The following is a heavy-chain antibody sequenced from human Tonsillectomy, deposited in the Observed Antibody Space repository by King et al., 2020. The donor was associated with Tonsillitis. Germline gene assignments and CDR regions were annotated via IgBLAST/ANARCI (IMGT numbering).Heavy chain of an antibody. J-gene: IGHJ4*02. CDR1: GYTFTNHY. CDR3: ARRAVAGSIDY. Sequence: QLVQSGAEVRKPGASVKVSCKASGYTFTNHYIHWVRQAPGQGLEWMGIINPSDRSTYYAQKFQGRVTMTSDTSTSTVYMELSSLSSEDTAVYYCARRAVAGSIDYWGQGTLVTVSS. V-gene: IGHV1-46*01. D-gene: IGHD6-19*01. CDR2: INPSDRST.